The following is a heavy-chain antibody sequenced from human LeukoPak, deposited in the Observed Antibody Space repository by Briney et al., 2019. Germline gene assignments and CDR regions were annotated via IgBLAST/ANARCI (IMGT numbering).Heavy chain of an antibody. Sequence: GESLKISCKASGYTFTSYWIAWVRQMPGKGLERMGMIYPGDSDTRYSPSFQGQVTISADKSISSAYLQWSSLKASDTATYYCARLDFGDSGSEYFDYWGQGTLVTVSS. CDR3: ARLDFGDSGSEYFDY. CDR1: GYTFTSYW. D-gene: IGHD4-17*01. CDR2: IYPGDSDT. V-gene: IGHV5-51*01. J-gene: IGHJ4*02.